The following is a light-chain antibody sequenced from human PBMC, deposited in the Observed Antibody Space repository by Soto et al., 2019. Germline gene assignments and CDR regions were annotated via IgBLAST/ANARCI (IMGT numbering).Light chain of an antibody. CDR3: SGWDDSLNGVV. CDR1: SSNIGINT. J-gene: IGLJ3*02. V-gene: IGLV1-44*01. CDR2: LND. Sequence: QSVLTQPPSASGTPGQRVTISCSGSSSNIGINTVNWYQQFPGTAPKVLIYLNDQRPSGVPDRFSGSKSGTSASLAISGLQSEDEADYYCSGWDDSLNGVVFGGGTKVTVL.